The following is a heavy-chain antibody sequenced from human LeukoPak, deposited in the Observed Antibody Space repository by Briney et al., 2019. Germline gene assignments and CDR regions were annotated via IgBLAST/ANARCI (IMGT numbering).Heavy chain of an antibody. CDR1: GFPFSTLG. J-gene: IGHJ4*01. Sequence: PGGSLRLSCSASGFPFSTLGMHWVRQAPAKGLEHVSTIGSDGDGTYYADSVKDRFIISRDNSKNAVYLQMSSLRPEDTAVYYCVSPVFIDFWGQGTLVTVSS. V-gene: IGHV3-64D*06. CDR3: VSPVFIDF. D-gene: IGHD1-14*01. CDR2: IGSDGDGT.